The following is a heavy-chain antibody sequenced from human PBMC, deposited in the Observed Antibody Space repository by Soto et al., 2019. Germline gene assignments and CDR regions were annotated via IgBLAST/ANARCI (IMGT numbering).Heavy chain of an antibody. J-gene: IGHJ4*02. CDR2: IYWDDDK. CDR1: GFSLTTSGVG. V-gene: IGHV2-5*02. Sequence: QITLNESGPTQVKPRQTLTLTCTFSGFSLTTSGVGVGWIRQSPGKAPEWLALIYWDDDKRYSPSLKSRLTITKDTSKNPVVLTMADLDPADTATYYCAHRVLRTVFGLVTTTAIYFDFWGQGTQVAVSS. CDR3: AHRVLRTVFGLVTTTAIYFDF. D-gene: IGHD3-3*01.